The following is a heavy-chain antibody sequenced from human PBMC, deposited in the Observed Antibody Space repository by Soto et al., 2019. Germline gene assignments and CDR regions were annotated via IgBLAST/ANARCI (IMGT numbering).Heavy chain of an antibody. D-gene: IGHD6-6*01. CDR1: GGTFSSYA. J-gene: IGHJ4*02. CDR2: IIPIFGTA. Sequence: EASVKVSCKASGGTFSSYAISWVRQAPGQGLEWMGGIIPIFGTANYAQKFQGRVTITADESTSTAYMELSSLRSEDTAVYYCARGYSSSPQGGYWGQGTLVTVSS. V-gene: IGHV1-69*13. CDR3: ARGYSSSPQGGY.